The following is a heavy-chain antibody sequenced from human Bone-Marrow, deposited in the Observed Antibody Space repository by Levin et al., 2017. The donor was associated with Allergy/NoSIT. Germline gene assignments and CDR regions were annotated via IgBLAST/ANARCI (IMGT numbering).Heavy chain of an antibody. CDR2: INPSGGST. D-gene: IGHD3-10*01. J-gene: IGHJ4*02. CDR1: GYTFTSYY. V-gene: IGHV1-46*01. CDR3: ARGSTMVRGVIITYAYFDY. Sequence: GASVKVSCKASGYTFTSYYMHWVRQAPGQGLEWMGIINPSGGSTSYAQKFQGRVTMTRDTSTSTVYMELSSLRSEDTAVYYCARGSTMVRGVIITYAYFDYWGQGTLVTVSS.